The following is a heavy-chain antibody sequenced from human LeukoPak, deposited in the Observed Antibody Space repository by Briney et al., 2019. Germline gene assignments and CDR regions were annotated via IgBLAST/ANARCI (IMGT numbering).Heavy chain of an antibody. V-gene: IGHV3-23*01. J-gene: IGHJ3*01. CDR1: GFMFRDAA. D-gene: IGHD5-12*01. CDR2: IASSGLNT. Sequence: GGSLRLSCAASGFMFRDAAMTWVREAPGKGLEWVSLIASSGLNTYYADSVRGRFTISRDNSKSTLSLQMNSLRVEDTAIYYCARDIELSTWGLGTLVTVSS. CDR3: ARDIELST.